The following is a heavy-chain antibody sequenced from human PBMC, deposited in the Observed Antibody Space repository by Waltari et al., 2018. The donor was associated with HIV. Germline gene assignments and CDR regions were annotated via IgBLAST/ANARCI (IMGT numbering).Heavy chain of an antibody. Sequence: VQLQESGPGLVKPSEPLSPICTVSGYSISRRYYWGCIWQPPVKGLEVIGSIYHSGSTYYNPSLKSRVTISVDTSKNQFSLKLSSVTAADTAVYYCARGDQSYPRLWFGEFGMDVWGQGTTVTVSS. CDR2: IYHSGST. D-gene: IGHD3-10*01. CDR3: ARGDQSYPRLWFGEFGMDV. V-gene: IGHV4-38-2*02. CDR1: GYSISRRYY. J-gene: IGHJ6*02.